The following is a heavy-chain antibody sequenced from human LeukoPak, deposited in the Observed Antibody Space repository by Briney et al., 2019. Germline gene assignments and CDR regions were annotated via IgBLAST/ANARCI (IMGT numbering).Heavy chain of an antibody. J-gene: IGHJ4*02. D-gene: IGHD3-22*01. V-gene: IGHV1-69*13. CDR1: GYTFANYG. Sequence: SVKVSCKASGYTFANYGIIWVRQAPGQGLEWMGGIIPIFGTANYAQKFQGRVTITADVSTSTAYMELISLRSEDTAFYYCARGWDSSGQMPFLYWGQGTLVTVSS. CDR3: ARGWDSSGQMPFLY. CDR2: IIPIFGTA.